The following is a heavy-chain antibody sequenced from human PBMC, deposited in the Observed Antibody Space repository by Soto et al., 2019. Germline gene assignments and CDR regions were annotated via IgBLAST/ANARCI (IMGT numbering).Heavy chain of an antibody. CDR3: AREGTYYYDSSGESVWFDP. CDR1: GYTFTGYY. J-gene: IGHJ5*02. Sequence: ASVKVSCKASGYTFTGYYMHWVRQAPGQGLEWMGWINPNSGGTNYAQKFQGRVTMTRDTSISTAYMELSRLRSDDTAVYYCAREGTYYYDSSGESVWFDPWGQGTLVTVSS. D-gene: IGHD3-22*01. CDR2: INPNSGGT. V-gene: IGHV1-2*02.